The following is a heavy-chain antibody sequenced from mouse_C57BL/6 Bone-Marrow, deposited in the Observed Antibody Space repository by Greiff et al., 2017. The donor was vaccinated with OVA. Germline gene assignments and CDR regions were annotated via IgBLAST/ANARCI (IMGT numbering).Heavy chain of an antibody. Sequence: EVKLMESGEGLVKPGGSLKLSCAASGFTFSSYAMSWVRQTPAKRLEWVAYISSGGDYIYYADTVKGRFTISSDNARNTLYLQMSSLKSEDTAMYYGTRLLDAMDYWGQGTSVTGSS. CDR2: ISSGGDYI. V-gene: IGHV5-9-1*02. CDR1: GFTFSSYA. CDR3: TRLLDAMDY. D-gene: IGHD2-1*01. J-gene: IGHJ4*01.